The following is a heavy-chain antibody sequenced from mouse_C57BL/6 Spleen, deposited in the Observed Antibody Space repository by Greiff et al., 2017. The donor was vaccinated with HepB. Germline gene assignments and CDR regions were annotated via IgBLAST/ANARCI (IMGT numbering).Heavy chain of an antibody. CDR3: ARDGYDENFDY. Sequence: QVQLQQSGAELARPGASVKMSCKASGYTFTSYTMHWVKQRPGQGLEWIGYINPSSGYTKYNQKFKDKATLTADKSSSTAYMQLSSLTSEDSAVYYCARDGYDENFDYWGQGTTHTVSS. J-gene: IGHJ2*01. D-gene: IGHD2-2*01. V-gene: IGHV1-4*01. CDR2: INPSSGYT. CDR1: GYTFTSYT.